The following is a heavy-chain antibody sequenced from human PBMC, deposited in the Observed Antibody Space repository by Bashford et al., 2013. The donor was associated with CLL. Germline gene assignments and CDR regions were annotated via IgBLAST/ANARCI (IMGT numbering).Heavy chain of an antibody. CDR2: INSDGSST. D-gene: IGHD3-22*01. CDR3: ARGYYYDSSGYFPLDY. V-gene: IGHV3-74*01. J-gene: IGHJ4*02. CDR1: GFTFSSYW. Sequence: GSLRLSCAASGFTFSSYWMHWVRQAPGKGLVWVSRINSDGSSTSYADSVKGRFTISRDNAKNTLYLQMNSLRAEDTAVYYCARGYYYDSSGYFPLDYWGRGNRTSPSPQ.